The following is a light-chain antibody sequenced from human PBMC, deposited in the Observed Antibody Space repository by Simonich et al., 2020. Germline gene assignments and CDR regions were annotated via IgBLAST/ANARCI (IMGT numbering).Light chain of an antibody. CDR1: SGYSNYK. CDR3: GADHGSGSNFDVV. CDR2: VGTGGIVG. J-gene: IGLJ2*01. Sequence: QPVLTQPPSASASLGASATLTCTLSSGYSNYKVDWYQQRPGKGPRFVMRVGTGGIVGSKGGGLPVRFSVLGSGLKRYLTIKNIQEEDESDYHCGADHGSGSNFDVVFGGGTKLTVL. V-gene: IGLV9-49*01.